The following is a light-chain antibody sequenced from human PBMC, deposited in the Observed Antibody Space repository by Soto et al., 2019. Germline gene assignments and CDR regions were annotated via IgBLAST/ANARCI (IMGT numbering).Light chain of an antibody. CDR1: NSNIGDAS. V-gene: IGLV1-51*01. J-gene: IGLJ7*01. Sequence: QSVLTQPPSVSAAPGQRVTISCSGSNSNIGDASVAWYQQLPGTAPKLLIFDNYKRPSGIPDRFSGAQSGTSGTLGITGLQTGDEAVYYCGTWDRSLNAEVFGGGTQLTVL. CDR2: DNY. CDR3: GTWDRSLNAEV.